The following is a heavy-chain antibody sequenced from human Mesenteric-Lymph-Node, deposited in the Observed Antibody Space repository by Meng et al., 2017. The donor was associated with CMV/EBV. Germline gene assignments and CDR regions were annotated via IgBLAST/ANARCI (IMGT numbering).Heavy chain of an antibody. CDR1: GFTFSSYS. J-gene: IGHJ6*02. Sequence: GGSLRLSCAASGFTFSSYSMNWVRQAPGKGLEWVSYISSSGSTIYYADSVKGRFTISRDNAKNSLYLQMNSLRAEDTAVYYCAREPYCSSTSCYYYYGMDVWGQGTTVTVSS. CDR3: AREPYCSSTSCYYYYGMDV. CDR2: ISSSGSTI. D-gene: IGHD2-2*01. V-gene: IGHV3-48*04.